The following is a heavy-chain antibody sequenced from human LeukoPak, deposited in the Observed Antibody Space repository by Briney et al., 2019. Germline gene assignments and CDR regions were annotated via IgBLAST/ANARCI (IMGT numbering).Heavy chain of an antibody. CDR2: ISGVASDI. Sequence: GGSLRLSCAASGFTFSDYYMTWISQAPGKGLEWVSYISGVASDIYYADSVKGRFTISRDNAKKSVYLQMNSLRAEDTAVYYCARGGAHGMDVRGLGTTVTVSS. CDR1: GFTFSDYY. V-gene: IGHV3-11*01. CDR3: ARGGAHGMDV. J-gene: IGHJ6*02. D-gene: IGHD1-26*01.